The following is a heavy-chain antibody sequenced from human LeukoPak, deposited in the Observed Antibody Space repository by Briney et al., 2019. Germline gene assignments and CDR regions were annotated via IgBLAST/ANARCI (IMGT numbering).Heavy chain of an antibody. CDR3: ARWGGTRQFYFDY. Sequence: GGSLRLSCAASGFSLSDYGLHWVRQGPGKGLEWLAVINYDGSNRYYADSVKGRFTISKDSSENTLYLQMNRLRADGTAIYYCARWGGTRQFYFDYWGQGTLATVSS. D-gene: IGHD3-16*01. V-gene: IGHV3-33*01. J-gene: IGHJ4*02. CDR1: GFSLSDYG. CDR2: INYDGSNR.